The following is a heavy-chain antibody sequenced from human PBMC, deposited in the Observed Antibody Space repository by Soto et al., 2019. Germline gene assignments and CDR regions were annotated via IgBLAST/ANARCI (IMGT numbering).Heavy chain of an antibody. Sequence: EMQLVESGGGLVQPGGSLRLSCAASGFTLSGHWIHWVRQAPGKGLEWVSRIDINGRGTSYADSVKGRFTISTDNAKNTVYWQMNSLRAEDTAVYYCATVFDFWGQGTLVTVSS. J-gene: IGHJ4*02. D-gene: IGHD4-17*01. CDR2: IDINGRGT. V-gene: IGHV3-74*01. CDR3: ATVFDF. CDR1: GFTLSGHW.